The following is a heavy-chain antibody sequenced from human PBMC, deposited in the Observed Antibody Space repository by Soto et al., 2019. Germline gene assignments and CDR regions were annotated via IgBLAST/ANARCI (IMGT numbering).Heavy chain of an antibody. CDR2: IIADGSGT. V-gene: IGHV3-48*03. CDR1: VFTFWCYV. CDR3: VRDLHEPLSADVLRVAN. J-gene: IGHJ4*02. D-gene: IGHD3-3*01. Sequence: LKLSCPSSVFTFWCYVMEWVRQPPGEGLQWISYIIADGSGTYYADSVRARFTISRDKARNSMSLQMNSLSADDTAIYYFVRDLHEPLSADVLRVANWGQGTQVTVSS.